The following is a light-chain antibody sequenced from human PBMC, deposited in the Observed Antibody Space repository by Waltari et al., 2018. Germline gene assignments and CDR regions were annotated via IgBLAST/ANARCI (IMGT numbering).Light chain of an antibody. CDR2: DAS. CDR3: QHSYSLPRM. J-gene: IGKJ1*01. V-gene: IGKV1-39*01. CDR1: QSLSTF. Sequence: DIQLTQSPSSLSASVGDRVTITCRASQSLSTFLHWYQQKPGKAPKLLIYDASSLQSGVPSRFSGSGSGTDFTLTISSLQPEDFATYYCQHSYSLPRMFGQGTKVEIK.